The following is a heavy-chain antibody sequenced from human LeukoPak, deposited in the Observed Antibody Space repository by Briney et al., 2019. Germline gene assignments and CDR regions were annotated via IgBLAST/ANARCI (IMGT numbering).Heavy chain of an antibody. V-gene: IGHV4-59*08. CDR3: ARLGITARGMGYFDF. D-gene: IGHD6-13*01. J-gene: IGHJ4*02. CDR1: GGSITSYY. CDR2: IYYSGSP. Sequence: SDTLSLTCTVSGGSITSYYWNWIRHPPGKGLEWIGYIYYSGSPNYNPSLKSRVTISVDTSNYQFSLKLSSGPAADTAMYYCARLGITARGMGYFDFWGQGTLVTFSS.